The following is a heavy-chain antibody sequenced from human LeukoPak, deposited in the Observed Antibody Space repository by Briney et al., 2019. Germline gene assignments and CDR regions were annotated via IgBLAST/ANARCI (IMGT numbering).Heavy chain of an antibody. V-gene: IGHV4-39*07. CDR3: ARDILNSGYLFDY. Sequence: SETLSLTCTVSGGSISSSSYYWGWIRQPPGKGLEWIGEINHSGSTNYNPSLKSRVTISVDTSKNQFSLKLSSVTAADTAVYYCARDILNSGYLFDYWGQGTLVTVSS. D-gene: IGHD5-12*01. CDR2: INHSGST. CDR1: GGSISSSSYY. J-gene: IGHJ4*02.